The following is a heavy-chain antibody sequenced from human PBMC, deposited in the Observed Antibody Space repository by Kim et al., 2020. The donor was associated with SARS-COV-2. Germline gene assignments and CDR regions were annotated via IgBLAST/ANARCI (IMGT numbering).Heavy chain of an antibody. CDR3: ATDVVVD. D-gene: IGHD2-15*01. V-gene: IGHV3-7*03. Sequence: GGSLRLSCAASGFPFSDYWMAWVRQAPGKGLEWVATVNDVGSDKYYVDSVKGRFTISRDNTKNSLFLQMNSLSAEDTALYYCATDVVVDWGQGILVTVSS. CDR1: GFPFSDYW. CDR2: VNDVGSDK. J-gene: IGHJ4*02.